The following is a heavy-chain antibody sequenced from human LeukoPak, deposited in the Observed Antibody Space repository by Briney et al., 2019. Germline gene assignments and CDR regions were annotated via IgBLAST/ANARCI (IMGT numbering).Heavy chain of an antibody. J-gene: IGHJ3*02. CDR2: ISSSRSYI. CDR3: VRVAAFDI. CDR1: GFTFTTYS. V-gene: IGHV3-21*01. Sequence: GGSLRRSCAASGFTFTTYSLNWVRQAPGKGLEWVSFISSSRSYIYYADSVKGRFTISRDNAKNTLYLQMNSLRAEDTAVYYCVRVAAFDIWGQGTMVTVSS.